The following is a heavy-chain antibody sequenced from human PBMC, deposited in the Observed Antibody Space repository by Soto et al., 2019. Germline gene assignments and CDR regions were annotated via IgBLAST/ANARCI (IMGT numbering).Heavy chain of an antibody. D-gene: IGHD3-3*01. CDR3: ARDLVEYYDFWSGYYRYGMDV. Sequence: GASVKVSCKASGYTFTSYGISWVRQAPGQGLEWMGWISAYNGNTNYAQKLQGRVTMTTDTSTSTAYMELRSLRSDDTAVYYCARDLVEYYDFWSGYYRYGMDVWGQGTTVTVSS. CDR1: GYTFTSYG. CDR2: ISAYNGNT. V-gene: IGHV1-18*01. J-gene: IGHJ6*02.